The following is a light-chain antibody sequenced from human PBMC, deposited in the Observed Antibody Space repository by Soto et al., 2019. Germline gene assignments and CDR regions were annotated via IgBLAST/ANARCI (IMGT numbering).Light chain of an antibody. V-gene: IGLV3-21*04. CDR2: FDG. Sequence: SYELTQPPSVSVAPGKTASISCGGNNIGSKSVHWYQQKPGQAPVLVIYFDGDRPSGIPERLSGSNSGNTATLTISRVEAGDEADYYCQVWDDGSDHVVFGGGTKLTVL. CDR1: NIGSKS. J-gene: IGLJ3*02. CDR3: QVWDDGSDHVV.